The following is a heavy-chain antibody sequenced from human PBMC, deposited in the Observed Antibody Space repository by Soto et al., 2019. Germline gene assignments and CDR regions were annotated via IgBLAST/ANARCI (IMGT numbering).Heavy chain of an antibody. Sequence: VQLVESGGALVQPGGSLRISCAVSGFDVNSNYMNWVRQAPGKGLEWVSVIYSGGGTYYADSVKGRFTISRDIAKITLNLQMNSLRSEDTAVYFCARYRGYDYESPFDYWGQGTLVTVSS. CDR2: IYSGGGT. CDR1: GFDVNSNY. J-gene: IGHJ4*02. V-gene: IGHV3-66*01. D-gene: IGHD5-12*01. CDR3: ARYRGYDYESPFDY.